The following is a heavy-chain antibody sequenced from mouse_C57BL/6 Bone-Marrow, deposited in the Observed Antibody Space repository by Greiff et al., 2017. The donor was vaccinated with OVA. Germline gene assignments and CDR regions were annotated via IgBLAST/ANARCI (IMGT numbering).Heavy chain of an antibody. Sequence: EVQLQQSGAELVRPGASVKLSCTASGFNIKDDYMHWVKQRPEQGLEWIGWIDPENGDTEYASKFQGKATITADTSSNTAYLQLSSLTSEDTAVYYCTTHDGYYEEDYWGQGTTLTVSS. V-gene: IGHV14-4*01. D-gene: IGHD2-3*01. CDR2: IDPENGDT. CDR3: TTHDGYYEEDY. CDR1: GFNIKDDY. J-gene: IGHJ2*01.